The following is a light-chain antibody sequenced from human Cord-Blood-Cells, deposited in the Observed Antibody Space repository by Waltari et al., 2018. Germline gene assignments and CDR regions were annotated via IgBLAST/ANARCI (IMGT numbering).Light chain of an antibody. CDR2: AAS. V-gene: IGKV1-27*01. CDR1: QGIRNY. CDR3: QKYNSAPWT. Sequence: DIQMTQSPSSLSASVGDRVTITCRASQGIRNYLAWYQQKPEKVPKLLIYAASTLQSGVPSRFSGSGSGTDFTLTISSLQPEDVATDYCQKYNSAPWTFGQGTKVEIK. J-gene: IGKJ1*01.